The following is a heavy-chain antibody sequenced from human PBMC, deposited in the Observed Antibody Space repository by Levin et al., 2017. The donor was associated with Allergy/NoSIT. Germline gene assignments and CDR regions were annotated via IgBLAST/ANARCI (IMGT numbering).Heavy chain of an antibody. CDR1: GGSISGGGYH. CDR2: IYYSGST. CDR3: AREDGSTFDF. D-gene: IGHD2-2*03. J-gene: IGHJ4*02. Sequence: SQTLSLTCTVSGGSISGGGYHWTWIRQHPEKGLEWIGYIYYSGSTFYNPSLKSRLMISVDTSKNQFSLNMSSVTAADTAVYYCAREDGSTFDFWGQGALVTVAS. V-gene: IGHV4-31*03.